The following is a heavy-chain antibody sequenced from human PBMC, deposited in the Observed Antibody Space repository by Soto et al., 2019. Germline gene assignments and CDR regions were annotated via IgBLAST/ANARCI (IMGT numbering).Heavy chain of an antibody. CDR3: ASTIDGYNAFDY. J-gene: IGHJ4*02. D-gene: IGHD5-18*01. Sequence: ETLSLTCTVSGGSISSYYWSWIRQPPGKGLEWIGYIYYSGSTNYNPSLKSRVTISVDTSKNQFSLKLSSVTAADMAVYYCASTIDGYNAFDYWGQGTLVTVSS. CDR1: GGSISSYY. V-gene: IGHV4-59*01. CDR2: IYYSGST.